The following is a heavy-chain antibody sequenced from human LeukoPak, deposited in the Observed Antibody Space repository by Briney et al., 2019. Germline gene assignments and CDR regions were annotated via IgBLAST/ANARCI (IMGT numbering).Heavy chain of an antibody. CDR2: TWYDGSIK. CDR1: GFNFNTYG. CDR3: MRGYYGSGKFDY. Sequence: GGSLRLSCRASGFNFNTYGIHWVRQAPGKGLEWVAVTWYDGSIKYYGDSVKGRFTISRDNTKNTVYLQMNSLRAEDTAVYYCMRGYYGSGKFDYWGQGTLLTVSS. V-gene: IGHV3-33*01. D-gene: IGHD3-10*01. J-gene: IGHJ4*02.